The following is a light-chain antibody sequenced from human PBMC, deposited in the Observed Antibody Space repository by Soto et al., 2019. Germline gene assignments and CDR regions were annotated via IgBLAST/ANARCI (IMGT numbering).Light chain of an antibody. V-gene: IGKV4-1*01. Sequence: DIVMTQSPDSLAVSLGERATINCKSSQSVLYSSNNKNYLAWYQQKPGQPPTLLIYWASTRESGVPDRFSGSGSGTDFTITISSLQAEDVAVYYCQQYYSTPPTFGQGTRLEIK. CDR2: WAS. CDR1: QSVLYSSNNKNY. J-gene: IGKJ5*01. CDR3: QQYYSTPPT.